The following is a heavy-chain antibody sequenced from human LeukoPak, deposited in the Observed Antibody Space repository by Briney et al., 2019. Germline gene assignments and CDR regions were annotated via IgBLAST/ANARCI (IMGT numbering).Heavy chain of an antibody. CDR1: GASIRSYY. CDR2: AYYSGST. Sequence: SETLSLTCTVSGASIRSYYWSWIRHPPGKGLQWIGFAYYSGSTNHNPSLKSRVTISVDSSQQQFSLRLRSVTAADTAIYYCARDTRAYDSSGYSYFDYWGQGALVTVSS. D-gene: IGHD3-22*01. J-gene: IGHJ4*02. CDR3: ARDTRAYDSSGYSYFDY. V-gene: IGHV4-59*01.